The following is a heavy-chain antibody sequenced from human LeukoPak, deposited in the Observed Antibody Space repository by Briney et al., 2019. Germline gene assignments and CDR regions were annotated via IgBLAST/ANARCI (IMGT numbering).Heavy chain of an antibody. Sequence: NTSETLSLTCTVSGGSISSYYWSWIRQPPGKGLEWIGYIYYSGSTNYNPSLKSRVTISVDTSKNQFSLKLSSVTAADTAVYYCARVIAAAGAIDYWGQGTLVTVSS. D-gene: IGHD6-13*01. CDR1: GGSISSYY. CDR2: IYYSGST. CDR3: ARVIAAAGAIDY. V-gene: IGHV4-59*08. J-gene: IGHJ4*02.